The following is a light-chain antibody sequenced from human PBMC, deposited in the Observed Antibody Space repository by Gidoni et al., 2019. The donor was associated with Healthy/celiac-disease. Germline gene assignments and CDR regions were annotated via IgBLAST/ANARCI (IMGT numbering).Light chain of an antibody. CDR1: SSDVGGYNY. V-gene: IGLV2-11*01. CDR3: CSYAGSFVV. CDR2: DVS. Sequence: QSALTQPRPVSGPPGQSVTISCTGTSSDVGGYNYVSWYQQHPGKAPKLMIYDVSKRPSGVPDRFSGSKSGNTASLTISGLQAEDEADYYCCSYAGSFVVFGGGTKLTVL. J-gene: IGLJ2*01.